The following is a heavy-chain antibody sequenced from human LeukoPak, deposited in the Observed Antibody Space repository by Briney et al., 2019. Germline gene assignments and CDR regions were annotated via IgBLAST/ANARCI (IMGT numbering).Heavy chain of an antibody. J-gene: IGHJ4*02. V-gene: IGHV3-23*01. Sequence: GGSLRLSCAASGFSFINYAMSWVREAPARGPEWLPSMKGGGETFYADSVKGRFTLSRDDSRNTVYLQLNNLRVEDTAIYYCAKVSWISIADAVCWGQGTQVIVSS. D-gene: IGHD2-2*03. CDR1: GFSFINYA. CDR2: MKGGGET. CDR3: AKVSWISIADAVC.